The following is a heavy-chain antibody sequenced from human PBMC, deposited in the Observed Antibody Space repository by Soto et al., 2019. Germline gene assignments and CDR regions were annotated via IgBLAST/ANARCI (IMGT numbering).Heavy chain of an antibody. Sequence: QVQLVQSGAEVKKPGSSVKVSCQASGGTFTTYGIAWVRQAPGQGLEWMGGIIPISGTANYAQRFQGRVTITADASTSTAYMELTSGSSEDTAAHYSARLAGRVKMVRGVINYHYHGMDIWGQGSGVTVTS. CDR1: GGTFTTYG. V-gene: IGHV1-69*01. CDR3: ARLAGRVKMVRGVINYHYHGMDI. D-gene: IGHD3-10*01. CDR2: IIPISGTA. J-gene: IGHJ6*02.